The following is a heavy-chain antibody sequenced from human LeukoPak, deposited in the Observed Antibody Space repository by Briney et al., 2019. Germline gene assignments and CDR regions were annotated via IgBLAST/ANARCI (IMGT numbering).Heavy chain of an antibody. CDR1: GFTFSNYW. CDR3: ARQVYGDYVEYFQH. J-gene: IGHJ1*01. CDR2: IKSDGSST. V-gene: IGHV3-74*01. D-gene: IGHD4-17*01. Sequence: GGSLRLSCAASGFTFSNYWMHWVRQAPGKGLVWVSRIKSDGSSTSYADSVKGRFTISRDNAKNSLYLQMNSLRAEDTAVYYCARQVYGDYVEYFQHWGQGTLVTVSS.